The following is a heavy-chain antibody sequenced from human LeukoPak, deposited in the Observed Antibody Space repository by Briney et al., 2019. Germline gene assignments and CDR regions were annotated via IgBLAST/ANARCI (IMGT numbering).Heavy chain of an antibody. V-gene: IGHV1-2*02. CDR3: ARERTPGSGYGVDY. D-gene: IGHD6-25*01. J-gene: IGHJ4*02. CDR2: INPNINGT. CDR1: GYTFTGYY. Sequence: ASVKVSCKASGYTFTGYYIHWVRQAPGQGLEWMGWINPNINGTDYAQKFQGRVTMTGDRSISTAYMELSRLRSDDTAVYYCARERTPGSGYGVDYWGQGTVVTVSS.